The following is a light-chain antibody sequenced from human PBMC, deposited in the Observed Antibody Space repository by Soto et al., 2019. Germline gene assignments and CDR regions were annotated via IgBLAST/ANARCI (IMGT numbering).Light chain of an antibody. CDR3: SSYAGSNTWV. CDR2: DVI. CDR1: SSDVGRYNF. J-gene: IGLJ3*02. V-gene: IGLV2-8*01. Sequence: QSALTQPPSASGSPGQSVTISCTGTSSDVGRYNFVAWYQQHPGQAPKVILYDVIKRPSGVPARFSGSKSGNTASLTVSGLQAEDEAAYHCSSYAGSNTWVFGGGTKVTVL.